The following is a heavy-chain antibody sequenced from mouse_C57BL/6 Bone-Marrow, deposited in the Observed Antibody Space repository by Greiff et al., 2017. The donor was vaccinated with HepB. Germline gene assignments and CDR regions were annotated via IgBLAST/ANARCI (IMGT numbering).Heavy chain of an antibody. CDR1: GFTFSDYG. Sequence: DVKLVESGGGLVKPGGSLKLSCAASGFTFSDYGMHWVRQAPEKGLEWVAYISSGSSTIYYADTVKGRFTISRDNAKNTLFLQMTSLRSEDTAMYYCARGEEGSRYYFDFWGQGTTLTVSS. J-gene: IGHJ2*01. CDR2: ISSGSSTI. V-gene: IGHV5-17*01. D-gene: IGHD1-1*01. CDR3: ARGEEGSRYYFDF.